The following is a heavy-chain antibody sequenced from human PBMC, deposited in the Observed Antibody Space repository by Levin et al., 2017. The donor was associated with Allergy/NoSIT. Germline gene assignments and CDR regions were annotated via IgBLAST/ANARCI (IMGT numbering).Heavy chain of an antibody. J-gene: IGHJ4*02. Sequence: GESLKISCKGSGYSFTSYWIGWVRQMPGKGLEWMGIIYPGDSDTRYSPSFQGQVTISADKSISTAYLQWSSLKASDTAMYYCARYPSTVTTGSPGDYWGQGTLVTVSS. D-gene: IGHD4-17*01. V-gene: IGHV5-51*01. CDR1: GYSFTSYW. CDR3: ARYPSTVTTGSPGDY. CDR2: IYPGDSDT.